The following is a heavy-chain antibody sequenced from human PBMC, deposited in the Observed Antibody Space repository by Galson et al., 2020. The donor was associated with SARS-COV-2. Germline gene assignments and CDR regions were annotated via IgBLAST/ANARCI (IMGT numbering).Heavy chain of an antibody. CDR2: ISYDGSNK. D-gene: IGHD6-19*01. J-gene: IGHJ4*02. V-gene: IGHV3-30*04. Sequence: GGSLRLSCAASGFSFSNFAMHWVRQAPGQGLQWVAVISYDGSNKFYADYVRGRFSVSRDNSNNTLYLQMNSLRSEDTAVYYCARDLEAVPGTGDYWGQGTLVTVSS. CDR3: ARDLEAVPGTGDY. CDR1: GFSFSNFA.